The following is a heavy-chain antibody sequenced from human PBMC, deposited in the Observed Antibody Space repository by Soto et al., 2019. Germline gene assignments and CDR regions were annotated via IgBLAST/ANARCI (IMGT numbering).Heavy chain of an antibody. D-gene: IGHD6-25*01. J-gene: IGHJ6*02. Sequence: EVQLVESGGGLVQPGGSLRLSCAASGFTFSSYSMNWVRQAPGKGLEWVSYISSSSSIIYDADSVKGRFTISRDNAKNSLYLQMNSLRDEDTAVYYCASSGRGSGNGGVYYYFSAMDVWGQGTTVTVSS. V-gene: IGHV3-48*02. CDR1: GFTFSSYS. CDR2: ISSSSSII. CDR3: ASSGRGSGNGGVYYYFSAMDV.